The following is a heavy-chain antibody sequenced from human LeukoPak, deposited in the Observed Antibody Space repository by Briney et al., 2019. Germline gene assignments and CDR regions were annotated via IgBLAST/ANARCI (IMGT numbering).Heavy chain of an antibody. CDR1: GFTFSSYA. D-gene: IGHD3-22*01. V-gene: IGHV3-23*01. Sequence: GGSLRLSCAASGFTFSSYAMSWVRQAPGKGLEWVSAISGSGGSTYYADSVKGRFTISRDNSKNTLYLQMNSLRAEDTAVYYCAKVPYDSSGYYYFDYWGQGTLVTVSS. CDR3: AKVPYDSSGYYYFDY. J-gene: IGHJ4*02. CDR2: ISGSGGST.